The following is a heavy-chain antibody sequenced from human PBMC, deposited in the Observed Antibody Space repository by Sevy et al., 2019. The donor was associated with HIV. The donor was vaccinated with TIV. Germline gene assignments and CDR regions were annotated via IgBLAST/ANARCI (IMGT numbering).Heavy chain of an antibody. Sequence: SETLSLTCVGSGGSIISGNWWSWVRQPPGKGLEWIGQVYHTGTTNYNPSLKRLITISVDRSTNRFSLKLTSVTAADTAVYYCATGFLTANYFDYWGQGTLVTVSS. V-gene: IGHV4-4*02. CDR2: VYHTGTT. J-gene: IGHJ4*02. D-gene: IGHD7-27*01. CDR3: ATGFLTANYFDY. CDR1: GGSIISGNW.